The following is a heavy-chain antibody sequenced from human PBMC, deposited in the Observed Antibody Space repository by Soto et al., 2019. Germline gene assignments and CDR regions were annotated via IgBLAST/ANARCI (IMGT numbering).Heavy chain of an antibody. D-gene: IGHD3-10*01. CDR2: IDPSDSYT. Sequence: PGESLKISCKGSGYSFIDYKINWVRQMPGKGLEWMGRIDPSDSYTNYNPSFQGHVTMSVDESTGTAYVYWTSVKASDTAIYYCARGGLTMARGGMDVWGQGTTVTVSS. CDR1: GYSFIDYK. J-gene: IGHJ6*02. V-gene: IGHV5-10-1*01. CDR3: ARGGLTMARGGMDV.